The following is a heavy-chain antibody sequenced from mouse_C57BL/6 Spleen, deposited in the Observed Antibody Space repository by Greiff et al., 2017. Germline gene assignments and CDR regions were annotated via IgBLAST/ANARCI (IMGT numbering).Heavy chain of an antibody. J-gene: IGHJ2*01. CDR2: IDPNSGGT. CDR3: ASGYDYDGGRDFDY. CDR1: GYTFTSYW. V-gene: IGHV1-72*01. D-gene: IGHD2-4*01. Sequence: VQLQQSGAELVKPGASVKMSCTASGYTFTSYWMHWVKQRPGRGLEWIGRIDPNSGGTKYNEKFKSKATLTADKPSSTAYMQLSSLTSEDSAVYYCASGYDYDGGRDFDYWGQGTTLTVSS.